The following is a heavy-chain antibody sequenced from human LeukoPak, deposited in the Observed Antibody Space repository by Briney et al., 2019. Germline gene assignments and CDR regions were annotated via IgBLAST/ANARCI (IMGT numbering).Heavy chain of an antibody. D-gene: IGHD3-3*01. CDR1: GYTLTELS. Sequence: ASVKVSCKVSGYTLTELSMHWVRQAPGQGLEWMGWISAYNGNTNYAQKLQGRVTMTTDTSTSTAYMELRSLRSDDTAVYYCARGYDFWSGYYTGEDFDYWGQGTLVTVSS. J-gene: IGHJ4*02. V-gene: IGHV1-18*01. CDR2: ISAYNGNT. CDR3: ARGYDFWSGYYTGEDFDY.